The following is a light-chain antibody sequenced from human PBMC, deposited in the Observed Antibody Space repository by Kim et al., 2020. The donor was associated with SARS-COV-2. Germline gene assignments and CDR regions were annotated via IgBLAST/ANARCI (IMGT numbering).Light chain of an antibody. CDR2: GAS. CDR1: QTVSSN. J-gene: IGKJ1*01. V-gene: IGKV3-15*01. CDR3: QQYNYWPRT. Sequence: VSPGERATLSCRASQTVSSNLAWYQQKPGQAPRLLIYGASTRATGIPARFSGSGSRTEFTLTISSLQSEDFAVYYCQQYNYWPRTFGQGTKVDIK.